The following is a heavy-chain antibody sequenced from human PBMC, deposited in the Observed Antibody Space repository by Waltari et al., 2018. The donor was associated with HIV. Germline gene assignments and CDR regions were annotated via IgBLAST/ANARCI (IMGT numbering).Heavy chain of an antibody. Sequence: EVQLVESGGGLVQPGGSLRLSCAASGFTVSSNYIDWVRQAPGKGREWGSVIYSGGSTSYADSVKGRFTISRYHSKNTLYLQMNSLRAEDTAVYYCARDFYDFWSGTLDYWGQGTLVTVSS. CDR2: IYSGGST. V-gene: IGHV3-66*02. CDR1: GFTVSSNY. J-gene: IGHJ4*02. D-gene: IGHD3-3*01. CDR3: ARDFYDFWSGTLDY.